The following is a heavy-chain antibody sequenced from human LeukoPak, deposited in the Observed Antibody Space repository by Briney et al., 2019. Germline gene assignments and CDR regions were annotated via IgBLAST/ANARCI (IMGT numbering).Heavy chain of an antibody. D-gene: IGHD6-6*01. Sequence: ASVKVSCKASGYTFTDYYMHWVRQAPGQGLEWMGRINPNSGGTNFAQKFQGRVAMTRDTSISTAYLELGSLRPDDTAVYFCARARWQLVPYFDSWGQGTLVTVSS. CDR2: INPNSGGT. J-gene: IGHJ4*02. CDR3: ARARWQLVPYFDS. V-gene: IGHV1-2*06. CDR1: GYTFTDYY.